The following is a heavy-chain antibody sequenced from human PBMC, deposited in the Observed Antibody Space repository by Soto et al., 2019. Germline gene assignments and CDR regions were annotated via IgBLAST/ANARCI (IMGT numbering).Heavy chain of an antibody. V-gene: IGHV4-59*01. CDR2: IYYSGST. CDR3: ARDLEQQLVRGAYYYGMDV. J-gene: IGHJ6*02. D-gene: IGHD6-13*01. CDR1: GGSISSYY. Sequence: PSETLSLTCTVSGGSISSYYWSWIRQPPGKGLEWIGYIYYSGSTNYNPSLKSRVTISVDTSKNQFSLKLSSVTAADTAVYYCARDLEQQLVRGAYYYGMDVWGQGTTVTVSS.